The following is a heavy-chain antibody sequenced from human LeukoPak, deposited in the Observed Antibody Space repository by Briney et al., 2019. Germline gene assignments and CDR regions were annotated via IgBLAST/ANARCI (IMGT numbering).Heavy chain of an antibody. J-gene: IGHJ4*02. D-gene: IGHD2-2*01. Sequence: GGSLRLSCAASGFTFNSFSMTWVRQAPGKGLEWVANINQDGRDKYYVDSVKGRFTISRDNAKNSLYLQMNSLRAEDTAVYYCARDSAMAISDYWGQGTLVTVSS. CDR2: INQDGRDK. V-gene: IGHV3-7*01. CDR3: ARDSAMAISDY. CDR1: GFTFNSFS.